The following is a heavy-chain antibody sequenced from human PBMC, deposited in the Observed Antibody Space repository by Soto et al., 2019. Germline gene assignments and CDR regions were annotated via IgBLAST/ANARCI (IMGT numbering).Heavy chain of an antibody. J-gene: IGHJ4*02. D-gene: IGHD3-10*01. Sequence: SETLSLTCTVSGYSISSGYYWGWIRQPPGKGLEWIGSIYHSGSTYYNPSLKSRVTISVDTSKNQFSLKLSSVTAADTAVYYCARASMVYQVDYWGQGTLVTVSS. CDR1: GYSISSGYY. CDR3: ARASMVYQVDY. CDR2: IYHSGST. V-gene: IGHV4-38-2*02.